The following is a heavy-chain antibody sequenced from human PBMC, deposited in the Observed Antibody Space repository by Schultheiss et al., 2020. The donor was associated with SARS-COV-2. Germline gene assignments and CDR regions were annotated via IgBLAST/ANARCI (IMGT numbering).Heavy chain of an antibody. CDR3: ARGSGVGGYSYGYGSIDP. Sequence: ASVKVSCKASGYTFTSYGISWVRQATGQGLEWMGWMNPNSGNTGYAQKFQGRVTMTRNTFISTAYMELSSLRSEDTAVYYCARGSGVGGYSYGYGSIDPWGQGTLVTVSS. D-gene: IGHD5-18*01. V-gene: IGHV1-8*02. CDR1: GYTFTSYG. J-gene: IGHJ5*02. CDR2: MNPNSGNT.